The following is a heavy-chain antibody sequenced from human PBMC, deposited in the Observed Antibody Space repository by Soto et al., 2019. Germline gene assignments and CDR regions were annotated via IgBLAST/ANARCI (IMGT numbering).Heavy chain of an antibody. CDR1: GFTFSNYA. CDR3: AKDRTSWHTWAFDC. J-gene: IGHJ4*02. V-gene: IGHV3-23*01. Sequence: EVQLLESGGGLVQPGGSLRLSCVASGFTFSNYAMSWVRQAPGKGLEWVSAVSASGGTPYYATSVQGRFTISRDNSKNTFYLQMSSLRVEDTAIYYCAKDRTSWHTWAFDCWGQGTLVTVSS. D-gene: IGHD6-13*01. CDR2: VSASGGTP.